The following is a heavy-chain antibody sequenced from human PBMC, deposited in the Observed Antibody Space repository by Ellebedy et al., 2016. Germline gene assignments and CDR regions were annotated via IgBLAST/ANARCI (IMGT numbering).Heavy chain of an antibody. CDR3: ARGPTRWAY. CDR2: IYYSGIT. V-gene: IGHV4-59*01. CDR1: GGSISDYY. D-gene: IGHD2-15*01. J-gene: IGHJ4*02. Sequence: SETLSLXCTVSGGSISDYYWTWIRQPPGKGLEWIGFIYYSGITNYNPSLKSRVTMSVDTSKNQFSLKLTSVTAADTAVYYCARGPTRWAYWGQGTLVTVSS.